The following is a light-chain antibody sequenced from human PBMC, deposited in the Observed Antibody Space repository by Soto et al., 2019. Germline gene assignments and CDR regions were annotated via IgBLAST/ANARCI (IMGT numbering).Light chain of an antibody. J-gene: IGLJ2*01. Sequence: QSVLTQPPSVSAAPGQKVTISCSGSSSNIGQNYVSWYQQLPETAPKLLIYDNNKRPTRIPDRFSGSKSGTSATLGTTGLQTGDEADYYCGTWDSSLSDVVFGGGTKVTVL. CDR1: SSNIGQNY. V-gene: IGLV1-51*01. CDR2: DNN. CDR3: GTWDSSLSDVV.